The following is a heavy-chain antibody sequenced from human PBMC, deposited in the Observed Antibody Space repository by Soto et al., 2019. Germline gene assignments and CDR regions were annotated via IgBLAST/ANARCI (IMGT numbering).Heavy chain of an antibody. V-gene: IGHV4-31*03. CDR2: IYYIGST. Sequence: SETLSLTCTVSGGSISSGGYYWNWIRQHPGKGLEWIGYIYYIGSTYYNPSLKSRVTISLDTSKNQFSLKLSSVTATDTAVYYCARSVFPWGQGTLVTVSS. J-gene: IGHJ5*02. CDR3: ARSVFP. CDR1: GGSISSGGYY.